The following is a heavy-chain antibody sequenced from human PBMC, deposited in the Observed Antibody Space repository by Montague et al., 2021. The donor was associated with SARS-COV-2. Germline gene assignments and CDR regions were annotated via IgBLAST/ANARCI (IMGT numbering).Heavy chain of an antibody. Sequence: IYYSGSTYYNPSLKSLVTLSVDTSKNQFSLKLSSWTAADTAVYYCARVGRQQLVRLSGMDVWGQGTTVTISS. CDR3: ARVGRQQLVRLSGMDV. D-gene: IGHD6-13*01. J-gene: IGHJ6*02. V-gene: IGHV4-39*07. CDR2: IYYSGST.